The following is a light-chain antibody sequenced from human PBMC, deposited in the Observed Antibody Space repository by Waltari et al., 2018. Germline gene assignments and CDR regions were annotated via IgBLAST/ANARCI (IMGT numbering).Light chain of an antibody. V-gene: IGKV1-39*01. CDR2: AAS. CDR1: QNIDGF. J-gene: IGKJ2*01. CDR3: QQSYSTPLYS. Sequence: DIQMTQSPSSLSASVGDRVTITCRASQNIDGFLPCYKHKPGKAPKPLIYAASTLQSGVSSRFTGSGSGTYFTLSITSLQPEDVATYYCQQSYSTPLYSFGQGTKLEIK.